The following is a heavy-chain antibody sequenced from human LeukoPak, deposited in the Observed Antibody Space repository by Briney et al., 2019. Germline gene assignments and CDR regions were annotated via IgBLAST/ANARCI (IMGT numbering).Heavy chain of an antibody. CDR2: IFWSGST. D-gene: IGHD1-26*01. J-gene: IGHJ3*02. Sequence: PSETLSLTCTVSGGSISSSSYYWGWIRQPPGKGLEWIGSIFWSGSTFYNPSRESRVTLSIDTSKNQFSLKLSSLTAADTAVYYCARAPGAIGAFDIWGQGTMVTVSS. CDR3: ARAPGAIGAFDI. V-gene: IGHV4-39*07. CDR1: GGSISSSSYY.